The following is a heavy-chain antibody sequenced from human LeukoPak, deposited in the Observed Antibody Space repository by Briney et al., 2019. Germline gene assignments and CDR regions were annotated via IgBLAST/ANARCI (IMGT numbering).Heavy chain of an antibody. V-gene: IGHV4-39*01. CDR2: ICHSGST. J-gene: IGHJ4*02. D-gene: IGHD5-24*01. CDR3: ARHPPHEDGDKRGFDF. Sequence: PETLSPTCTVSGGSISSRNYCWGWFRQSPGKGLEWIAYICHSGSTYYNPSLKSRVTISVDTSKNHFSLMLTSVSAADTAVYHCARHPPHEDGDKRGFDFWGQGTLVTVSS. CDR1: GGSISSRNYC.